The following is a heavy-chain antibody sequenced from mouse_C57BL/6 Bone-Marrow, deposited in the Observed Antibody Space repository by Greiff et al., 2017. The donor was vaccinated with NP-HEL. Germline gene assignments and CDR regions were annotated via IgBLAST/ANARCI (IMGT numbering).Heavy chain of an antibody. CDR2: IYPGDGDT. J-gene: IGHJ2*01. CDR3: ARYYGSSYYFDY. CDR1: GYAFSSYW. D-gene: IGHD1-1*01. Sequence: QVQLQQSGAELVKPGASVKISCKASGYAFSSYWMNWVKQRPGKGLEWIGQIYPGDGDTNYNGKFKGQATLTADKSSSTAYMQLSSLTSEDSAVYFCARYYGSSYYFDYWGQGTTVTVSA. V-gene: IGHV1-80*01.